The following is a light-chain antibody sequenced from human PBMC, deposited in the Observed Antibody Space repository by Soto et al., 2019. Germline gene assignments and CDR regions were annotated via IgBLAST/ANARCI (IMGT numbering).Light chain of an antibody. V-gene: IGKV2-28*01. CDR1: QGLLQSTGNNY. Sequence: DIVMTQSPLSLPVTPGEPASISCRSSQGLLQSTGNNYLDWYLQKPGQSPQLLIYLGSNRASGVPDRFSGSGSGTDFTLKISRVEAEDVGVYYCMQAQQIPRTFGQGTKVEIK. CDR2: LGS. CDR3: MQAQQIPRT. J-gene: IGKJ1*01.